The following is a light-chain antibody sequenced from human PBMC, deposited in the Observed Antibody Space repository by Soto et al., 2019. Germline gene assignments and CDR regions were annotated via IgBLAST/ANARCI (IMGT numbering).Light chain of an antibody. CDR3: QQRSNWPPLT. V-gene: IGKV3-11*01. J-gene: IGKJ5*01. CDR1: PSVSSY. CDR2: DAS. Sequence: EIVLTQSPATLSLSPVERATLSCRGSPSVSSYLAWYQQKPGQAPRLLIYDASNRATGIPARFSGRGSGTDFTLTITSLEPEDFAVYYCQQRSNWPPLTFGQGTRLEI.